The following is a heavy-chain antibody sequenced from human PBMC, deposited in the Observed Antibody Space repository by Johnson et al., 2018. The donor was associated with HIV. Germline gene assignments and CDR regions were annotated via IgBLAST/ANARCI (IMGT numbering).Heavy chain of an antibody. V-gene: IGHV3-49*03. J-gene: IGHJ3*02. CDR2: IRSKGYGGTA. Sequence: VQLVESGGGLVQPGRSLRLSCTASGFTFGDYAMSWFRQAPGKGLEWVGFIRSKGYGGTAEYAASVKDRFTISRDNSKNTLYLQMNSLRAEDTAVYYCARVEGGSSSNAFDIWGQGTMVTVSS. CDR1: GFTFGDYA. D-gene: IGHD6-13*01. CDR3: ARVEGGSSSNAFDI.